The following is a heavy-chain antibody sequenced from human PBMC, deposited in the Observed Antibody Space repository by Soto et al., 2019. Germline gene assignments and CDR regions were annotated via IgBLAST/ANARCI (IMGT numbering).Heavy chain of an antibody. Sequence: ASVKVSCKASGYTFTSYGISWVRQAPGQGLEWMGWISAYNGNTNYAQKLQGRVTMTTDTSTSTAYMELRSLRSDDTAVYYCAREEFSGFGARFYYMDVWGKGTTVTVSS. CDR2: ISAYNGNT. CDR1: GYTFTSYG. D-gene: IGHD3-10*01. J-gene: IGHJ6*03. CDR3: AREEFSGFGARFYYMDV. V-gene: IGHV1-18*01.